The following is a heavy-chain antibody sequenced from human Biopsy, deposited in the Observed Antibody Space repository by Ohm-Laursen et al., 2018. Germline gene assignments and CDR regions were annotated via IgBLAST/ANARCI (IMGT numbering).Heavy chain of an antibody. Sequence: SLRLSCAASGFTFSRSVMHWVRQAPGKGLMWVSRIHGDERSATYAEPVKGRFAISRDNSKSSLYLQMNGLRVEDTAVYYCATDFGYCGNNVCSSDFYYGMDVWGQGTTATVSS. CDR3: ATDFGYCGNNVCSSDFYYGMDV. J-gene: IGHJ6*02. CDR1: GFTFSRSV. V-gene: IGHV3-74*03. CDR2: IHGDERSA. D-gene: IGHD5/OR15-5a*01.